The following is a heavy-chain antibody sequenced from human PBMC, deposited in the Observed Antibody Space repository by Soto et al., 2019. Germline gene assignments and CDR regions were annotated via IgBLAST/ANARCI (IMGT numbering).Heavy chain of an antibody. V-gene: IGHV3-48*03. CDR2: ISSSGSTI. D-gene: IGHD6-6*01. CDR3: AKEYSTSFDY. Sequence: GGSLRLSCAASGFTFSSYEMNWVRQAPGKGLEWVSYISSSGSTIYYADSVKGRFTISRDNAKNSLYLQMNGLRADDTAVYYCAKEYSTSFDYWGQGTPVTVSS. CDR1: GFTFSSYE. J-gene: IGHJ4*02.